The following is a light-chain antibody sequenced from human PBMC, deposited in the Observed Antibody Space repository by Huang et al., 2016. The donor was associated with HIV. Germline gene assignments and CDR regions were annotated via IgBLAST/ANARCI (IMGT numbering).Light chain of an antibody. V-gene: IGKV3-15*01. CDR1: QSITTN. CDR2: GAS. CDR3: QQYITWPPLT. Sequence: EIVMTQSPVILSGSLGERATLSCRASQSITTNLASYQQKPGQAPRLLIYGASTRASGVPARFSGGGSGTEFTLTISRLQAEDFAVYFCQQYITWPPLTFGGGTTVEIK. J-gene: IGKJ4*01.